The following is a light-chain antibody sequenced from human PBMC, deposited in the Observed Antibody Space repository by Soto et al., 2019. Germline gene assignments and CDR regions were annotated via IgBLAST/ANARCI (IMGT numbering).Light chain of an antibody. CDR2: GAS. V-gene: IGKV3D-15*01. CDR3: QQHRT. J-gene: IGKJ1*01. Sequence: EIVMTQYPATLSVSXGEXATLSCRASQSVSSDLAWYHQKPGQAPRLLIYGASSRAAGIPDRFTGSGSGTEFTLTISRLEPEDFAVYFCQQHRTFGQGTKVDIK. CDR1: QSVSSD.